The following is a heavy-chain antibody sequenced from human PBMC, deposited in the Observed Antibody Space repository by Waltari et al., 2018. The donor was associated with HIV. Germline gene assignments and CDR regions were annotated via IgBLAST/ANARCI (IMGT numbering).Heavy chain of an antibody. D-gene: IGHD3-16*01. CDR1: A. CDR2: ISYDGSNK. Sequence: AMHWVRQAPGKGLEWVAVISYDGSNKYYADSVKGRFTISRDNSKNTLYLQMNSLRAEDTAVYYCARDLYQRLGYYYGMDVWGQGTTVTVSS. J-gene: IGHJ6*02. CDR3: ARDLYQRLGYYYGMDV. V-gene: IGHV3-30*01.